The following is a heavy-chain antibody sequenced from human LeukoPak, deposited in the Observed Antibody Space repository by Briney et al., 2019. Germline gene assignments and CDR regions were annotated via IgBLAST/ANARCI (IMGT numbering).Heavy chain of an antibody. Sequence: SETLSLTCTVSGGSISSYYWGWIRQPPGKGLEWIGSIYYSGSTYYNPSLKSRVTISVDTSKNQFSLKLSSVTAADTAVYYCARDVNSGYGNYWGQGTLVTVSS. CDR1: GGSISSYY. CDR3: ARDVNSGYGNY. CDR2: IYYSGST. J-gene: IGHJ4*02. V-gene: IGHV4-39*07. D-gene: IGHD5-12*01.